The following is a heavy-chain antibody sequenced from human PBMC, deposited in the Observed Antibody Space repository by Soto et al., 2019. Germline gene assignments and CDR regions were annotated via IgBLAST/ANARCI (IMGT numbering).Heavy chain of an antibody. V-gene: IGHV4-39*01. D-gene: IGHD3-16*01. CDR1: GGSISGTTYY. CDR2: IYYSGTT. CDR3: ARHLEERRMATTPFDY. J-gene: IGHJ4*02. Sequence: QLQLQESGPGLVKPSETLSLTCNVSGGSISGTTYYWAWIRQPPGKGTEWIGSIYYSGTTYYKSSLKSRVTISVDAPNNQFSLKVSSVTAADTAVYYCARHLEERRMATTPFDYWGQGTLVTVSS.